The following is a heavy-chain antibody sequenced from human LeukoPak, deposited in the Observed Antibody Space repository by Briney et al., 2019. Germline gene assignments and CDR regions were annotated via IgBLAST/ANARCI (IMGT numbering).Heavy chain of an antibody. J-gene: IGHJ4*02. D-gene: IGHD4-17*01. CDR1: GFTFSSYW. CDR2: IKSDGSIT. Sequence: GGSLRLSCAASGFTFSSYWIHWVRQAPGKGLVWVSRIKSDGSITTYADSVKGRFTISRDNAKNTLYLQMNSLRAEDTAVYYCARDPFYGDADLDSWGQGTLVTVSS. V-gene: IGHV3-74*01. CDR3: ARDPFYGDADLDS.